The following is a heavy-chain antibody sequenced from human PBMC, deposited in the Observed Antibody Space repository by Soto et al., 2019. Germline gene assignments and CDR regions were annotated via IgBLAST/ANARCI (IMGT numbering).Heavy chain of an antibody. D-gene: IGHD4-17*01. Sequence: EVRLVESGGGLVKPGGSLRLSCAGSGFTFSSHSMNWVRQAPGKGLEWVSTISVSGSYVNYADSVKGRFSISRDNAKNFLYLQMNRLRAEDTAIYYCARFGYSDHRTGWGQGTTVTVSS. J-gene: IGHJ6*02. CDR3: ARFGYSDHRTG. CDR2: ISVSGSYV. CDR1: GFTFSSHS. V-gene: IGHV3-21*04.